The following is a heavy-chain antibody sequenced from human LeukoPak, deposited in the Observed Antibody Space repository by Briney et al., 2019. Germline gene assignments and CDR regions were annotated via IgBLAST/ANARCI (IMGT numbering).Heavy chain of an antibody. CDR2: IDGSGGST. J-gene: IGHJ4*02. Sequence: PGGTLRLSCAASGFTFSSYAMTWVRQPPGKGLEWVSVIDGSGGSTYYAASVRGRFTISRDNSKNTLYLQMNSLSAEDTAVYYCAKEGYRDGYSLGVFDYWGQGTLVTVSS. CDR3: AKEGYRDGYSLGVFDY. CDR1: GFTFSSYA. V-gene: IGHV3-23*01. D-gene: IGHD5-24*01.